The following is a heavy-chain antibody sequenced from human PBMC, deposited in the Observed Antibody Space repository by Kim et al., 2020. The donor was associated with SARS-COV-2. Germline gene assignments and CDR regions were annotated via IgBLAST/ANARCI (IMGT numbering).Heavy chain of an antibody. CDR3: ARVSTGYCSGGSCYRFFDY. Sequence: GGSLRLSCAASGFTFSSYSMNWVRQAPGKGLEWVSSISSSSSYIYYADSVKGRFTISRDNAKNSLYLQMNSLRAEDTAVYYCARVSTGYCSGGSCYRFFDYWGQGTLVTVSS. D-gene: IGHD2-15*01. CDR1: GFTFSSYS. J-gene: IGHJ4*02. V-gene: IGHV3-21*01. CDR2: ISSSSSYI.